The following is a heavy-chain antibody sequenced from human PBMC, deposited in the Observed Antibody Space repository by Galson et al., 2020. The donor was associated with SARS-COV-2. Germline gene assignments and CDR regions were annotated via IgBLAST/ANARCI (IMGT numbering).Heavy chain of an antibody. V-gene: IGHV3-30*04. CDR2: ISYDGSNK. CDR1: GFTFSSYA. D-gene: IGHD3-16*01. Sequence: GESLKISCAASGFTFSSYAMHWVRQAPGKGLEWVAVISYDGSNKYYADSVKGRFTISRDNSKNTLYLQMNSLRAEDTAVYYCAREGDTVPDYWGQGTLVTVSS. J-gene: IGHJ4*02. CDR3: AREGDTVPDY.